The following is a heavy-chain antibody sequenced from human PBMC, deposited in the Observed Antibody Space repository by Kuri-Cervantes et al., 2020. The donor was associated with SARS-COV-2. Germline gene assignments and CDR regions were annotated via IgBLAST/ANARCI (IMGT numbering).Heavy chain of an antibody. CDR1: GFTFSSYA. CDR3: ARQYSESYGDTFDI. Sequence: GKSLKISCAASGFTFSSYAMSWVRQAPGKGLEWVSAISGSGGSTYYADSVKGRFTISRDNPKNTLHLQMNSLRPEDTALYYCARQYSESYGDTFDIWGQGTMVTVSS. J-gene: IGHJ3*02. D-gene: IGHD1-26*01. CDR2: ISGSGGST. V-gene: IGHV3-23*01.